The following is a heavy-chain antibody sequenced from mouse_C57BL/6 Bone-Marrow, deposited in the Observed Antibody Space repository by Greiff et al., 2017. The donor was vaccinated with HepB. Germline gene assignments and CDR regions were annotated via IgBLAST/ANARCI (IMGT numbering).Heavy chain of an antibody. D-gene: IGHD3-2*02. CDR3: ARSGGSGYRAWFAY. V-gene: IGHV1-81*01. CDR1: GYTFTSYG. J-gene: IGHJ3*01. CDR2: LYPRSGNT. Sequence: VKLMESGAELARPGASVKLSCKASGYTFTSYGISWVQQRTGQGLEWIGELYPRSGNTYYNEKFKGKAALTADKSSSTAYMELRSRTSEDSAVYFCARSGGSGYRAWFAYWGQGTLVTVSA.